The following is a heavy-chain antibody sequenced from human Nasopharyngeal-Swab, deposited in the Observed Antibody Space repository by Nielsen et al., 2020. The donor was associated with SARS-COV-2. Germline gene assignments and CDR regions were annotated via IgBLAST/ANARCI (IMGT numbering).Heavy chain of an antibody. CDR3: ARGSYSSGWHTTDDAFDI. V-gene: IGHV1-3*01. CDR1: GYTFTSYA. CDR2: INAGNGNT. Sequence: ASVKVSCKASGYTFTSYAMHWVRQAPGQRLEWMGWINAGNGNTKYSQKFQGRVTITRDTSASTAYMELSSLRSEDTAVYYWARGSYSSGWHTTDDAFDIWGQGTMVTVSS. D-gene: IGHD6-19*01. J-gene: IGHJ3*02.